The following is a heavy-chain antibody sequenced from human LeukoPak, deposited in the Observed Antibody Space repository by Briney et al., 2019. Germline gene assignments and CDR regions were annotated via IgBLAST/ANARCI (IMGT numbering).Heavy chain of an antibody. CDR2: INPSGGST. J-gene: IGHJ4*02. CDR3: ARGGLRFLEWALPNFDY. CDR1: GYTFSIYY. D-gene: IGHD3-3*01. V-gene: IGHV1-46*01. Sequence: GASVKVSCKASGYTFSIYYMHWVRQAPGQGLEWMGIINPSGGSTNYTQKFQGRVTMTRDTSTSTVYMELSSLRSEDTAVYYCARGGLRFLEWALPNFDYWGQGTLVTVSS.